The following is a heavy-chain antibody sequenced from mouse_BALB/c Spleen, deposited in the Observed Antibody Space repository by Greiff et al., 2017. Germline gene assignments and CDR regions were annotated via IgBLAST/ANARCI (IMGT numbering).Heavy chain of an antibody. V-gene: IGHV10-1*02. CDR3: VREGGFYYGYYYAMDY. CDR2: IRSKSNNYAT. Sequence: EVQLVESGGGLVQPKGSLKLSCAASGFTFNTYAMNWVRQAPGKGLEWVARIRSKSNNYATYYADSVKDRFTISRDDSQSMLYLQMNNLKTEDTAMYYCVREGGFYYGYYYAMDYWGQGTSVTVSS. J-gene: IGHJ4*01. D-gene: IGHD2-1*01. CDR1: GFTFNTYA.